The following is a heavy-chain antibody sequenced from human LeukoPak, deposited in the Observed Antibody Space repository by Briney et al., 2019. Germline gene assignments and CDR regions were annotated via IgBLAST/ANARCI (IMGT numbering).Heavy chain of an antibody. V-gene: IGHV3-23*01. Sequence: PGGSLRLSCATSGFTFSSYAMSWVRQAPGKGLEWVSAISGSGGSTYYADSVKGRFTISRDNSKNTLYLEMNSLRAEDTAVYYCARLRGIVGATSSPGYWGQGTLVTVSS. CDR2: ISGSGGST. J-gene: IGHJ4*02. D-gene: IGHD1-26*01. CDR3: ARLRGIVGATSSPGY. CDR1: GFTFSSYA.